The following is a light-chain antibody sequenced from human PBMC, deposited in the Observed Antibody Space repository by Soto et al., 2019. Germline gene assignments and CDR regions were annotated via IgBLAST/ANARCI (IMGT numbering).Light chain of an antibody. V-gene: IGLV2-11*01. CDR2: DVS. CDR1: SSDVGGYNY. J-gene: IGLJ2*01. Sequence: QSALTHPRSVSGSPGQSVTVSCTGTSSDVGGYNYVSWYQQHPGKAPKLMIYDVSKRPSGVPDRFSGSKSGNTASLTISGLQAEDEADYYCCSYAGSYTYVFGGGTKVTVL. CDR3: CSYAGSYTYV.